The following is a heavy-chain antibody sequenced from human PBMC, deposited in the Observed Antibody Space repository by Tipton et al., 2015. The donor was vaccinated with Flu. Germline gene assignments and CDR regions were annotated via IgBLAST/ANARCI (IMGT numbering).Heavy chain of an antibody. Sequence: TLSLTCTVSGDSISTSDNYWGWIRQSPGKGLEWIGYIYYSGSTYYSPSLKNRVTISVDTATNKFSLRVNSVTAADTAVYYGAGERLFYGSGSGSPLDCWGQGKLVTVSS. V-gene: IGHV4-39*07. CDR1: GDSISTSDNY. CDR3: AGERLFYGSGSGSPLDC. CDR2: IYYSGST. J-gene: IGHJ4*02. D-gene: IGHD3-10*01.